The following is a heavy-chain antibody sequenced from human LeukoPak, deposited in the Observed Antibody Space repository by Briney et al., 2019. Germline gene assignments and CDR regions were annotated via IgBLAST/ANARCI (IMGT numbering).Heavy chain of an antibody. J-gene: IGHJ3*02. CDR3: ARDLPYDSSGYYSGAFDI. CDR2: IYYSGST. CDR1: GGSISSYY. Sequence: SETLSLTCTVSGGSISSYYWSWIRQPPGKGLEWIGYIYYSGSTNYNPSLKSRVTISVDTSKNRFSLKLSSVTAADTAVYYCARDLPYDSSGYYSGAFDIWGQGTMVTVSS. D-gene: IGHD3-22*01. V-gene: IGHV4-59*01.